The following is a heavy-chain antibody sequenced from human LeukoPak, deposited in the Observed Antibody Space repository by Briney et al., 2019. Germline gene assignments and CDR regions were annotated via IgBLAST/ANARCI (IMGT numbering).Heavy chain of an antibody. Sequence: PSETLSLTCTVSGGSISRYYWSWIRQPPGKGLEWMGYIYYTGSTSYNPSLKSRVTISVGTSKNQFSLKLRSVTAADTAVYYCAKQTYCYDSSGYYYMDVWGKGTTVTVSS. CDR2: IYYTGST. J-gene: IGHJ6*03. CDR1: GGSISRYY. CDR3: AKQTYCYDSSGYYYMDV. V-gene: IGHV4-59*03. D-gene: IGHD3-22*01.